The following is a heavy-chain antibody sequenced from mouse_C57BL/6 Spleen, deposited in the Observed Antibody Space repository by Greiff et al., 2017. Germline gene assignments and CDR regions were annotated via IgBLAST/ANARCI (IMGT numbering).Heavy chain of an antibody. CDR1: GYTFTSYG. CDR3: ARDGIRLLRFDY. J-gene: IGHJ2*01. CDR2: IYPRSGNT. Sequence: VQRVESGAELARPGASVKLSCKASGYTFTSYGISWVKQRTGQGLEWIGEIYPRSGNTYYNEKFKGKATLTADKSSSTAYMELRSLTSEDSAVYFCARDGIRLLRFDYWGQGTTLTVSS. V-gene: IGHV1-81*01. D-gene: IGHD2-3*01.